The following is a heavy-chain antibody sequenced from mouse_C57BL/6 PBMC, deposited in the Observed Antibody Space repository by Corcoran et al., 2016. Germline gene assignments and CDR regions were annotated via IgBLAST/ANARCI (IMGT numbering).Heavy chain of an antibody. V-gene: IGHV9-3*01. CDR2: INTYSGVP. D-gene: IGHD1-1*01. CDR3: ARTHYYGSSYIPFDY. Sequence: QIQLVQYGPELKKPGETVKISCKASGYTFTTYGMSWVKQAPGKGLKWMGWINTYSGVPTYADDFKGRFAFSLETSASTAYLQINNLKNEDTATYFCARTHYYGSSYIPFDYWGQGTTLTVSS. J-gene: IGHJ2*01. CDR1: GYTFTTYG.